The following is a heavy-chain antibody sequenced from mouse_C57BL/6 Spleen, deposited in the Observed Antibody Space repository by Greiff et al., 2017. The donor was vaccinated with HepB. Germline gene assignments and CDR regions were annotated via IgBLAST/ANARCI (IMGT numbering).Heavy chain of an antibody. Sequence: VQLQQSGPELVKPGASVKISCKASGYAFSSSWMNWVKQRPGKGLEWIGRIYPGDGDTNYNGKFKGKATLTADKSSSTAYMQLSSLTSEDSAVYFCARGGGGFDYWGQGTTLTVSS. CDR3: ARGGGGFDY. J-gene: IGHJ2*01. CDR1: GYAFSSSW. CDR2: IYPGDGDT. V-gene: IGHV1-82*01.